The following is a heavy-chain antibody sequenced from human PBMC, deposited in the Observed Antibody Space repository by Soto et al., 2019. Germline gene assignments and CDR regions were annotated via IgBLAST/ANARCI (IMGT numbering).Heavy chain of an antibody. D-gene: IGHD4-17*01. CDR2: SSSGGTT. CDR1: GFNVNSSY. Sequence: EVQVVESGGGLIQPGGSLRLSCAASGFNVNSSYMTWIRQAPGKGLQWVAESSSGGTTKYSDSVRGRFSISRDMSKNTLYRQMNSRRVEDTAIYSCARQFPSDNYGNRLDPWGQGTLVTVSA. J-gene: IGHJ5*02. V-gene: IGHV3-53*01. CDR3: ARQFPSDNYGNRLDP.